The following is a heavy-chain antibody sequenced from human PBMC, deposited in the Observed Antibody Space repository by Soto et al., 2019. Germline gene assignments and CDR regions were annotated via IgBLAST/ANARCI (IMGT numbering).Heavy chain of an antibody. V-gene: IGHV4-4*02. CDR1: GASISSTTSGNW. CDR2: IYHSGST. Sequence: QVQLQESGPGLVRPSGTLSLTCAVSGASISSTTSGNWWSWVRQPPGKGLEWIGEIYHSGSTNNTPSLKSRVTISVDKSKNQFSLKLSSVTAADTAVYYCARMVGATLVDFWGQGTLVTVSS. J-gene: IGHJ4*02. CDR3: ARMVGATLVDF. D-gene: IGHD1-26*01.